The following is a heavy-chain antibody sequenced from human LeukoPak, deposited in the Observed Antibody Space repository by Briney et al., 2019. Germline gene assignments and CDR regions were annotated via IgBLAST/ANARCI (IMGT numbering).Heavy chain of an antibody. D-gene: IGHD3-10*01. CDR3: ARSGAGGAFDM. V-gene: IGHV3-74*01. Sequence: GGSLRLSCAASGFPFSSYWVHWVRHAPGKGLLWVSRIYNDGSRTTYADSVKGRFTISGDNAKNTLFLQMNSLTAEDTAVYYCARSGAGGAFDMWGRGTMVTVSS. CDR1: GFPFSSYW. CDR2: IYNDGSRT. J-gene: IGHJ3*02.